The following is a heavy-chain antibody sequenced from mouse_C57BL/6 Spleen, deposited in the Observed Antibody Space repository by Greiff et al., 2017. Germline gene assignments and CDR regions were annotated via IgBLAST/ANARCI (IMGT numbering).Heavy chain of an antibody. CDR1: GYTFTSYW. CDR3: AKTNPYYFDY. CDR2: IHPNSGST. D-gene: IGHD6-1*01. Sequence: QVQLQQPGTELVKPGASVKLSCKASGYTFTSYWMHWVKQRPGQGPEWIGMIHPNSGSTNDNEKFKSKATLTVDKSSSTAYMQLSSLTSEDSAVYYCAKTNPYYFDYWCQGTTLTVSS. V-gene: IGHV1-64*01. J-gene: IGHJ2*01.